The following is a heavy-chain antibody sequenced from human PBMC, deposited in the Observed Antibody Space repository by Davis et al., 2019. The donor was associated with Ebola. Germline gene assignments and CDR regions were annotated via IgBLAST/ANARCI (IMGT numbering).Heavy chain of an antibody. CDR1: GFTVSSNH. J-gene: IGHJ5*02. Sequence: GGSLRLSCTASGFTVSSNHMSWVRQAPGKGLEWVSYISSSSSTIYYADSVKGRFTISRDNAKNSLYLQMNSLRDEDTAVYYCARAVAGIFWFDPWGQGTLVTVSS. CDR3: ARAVAGIFWFDP. CDR2: ISSSSSTI. D-gene: IGHD6-19*01. V-gene: IGHV3-48*02.